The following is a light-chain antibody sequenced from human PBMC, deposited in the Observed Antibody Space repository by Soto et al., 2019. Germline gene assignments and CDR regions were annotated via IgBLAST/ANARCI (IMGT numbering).Light chain of an antibody. J-gene: IGKJ1*01. Sequence: EILMTQSPATLSVSPGERATLSCWASQSVKTYLAWYQKKPGQAPRLLIYGASTRAAGIPGRFSGGGSGTEFTLTISILQSEDSAFYYCQQYHNWPPWTFGQGTKVVIK. CDR2: GAS. V-gene: IGKV3-15*01. CDR3: QQYHNWPPWT. CDR1: QSVKTY.